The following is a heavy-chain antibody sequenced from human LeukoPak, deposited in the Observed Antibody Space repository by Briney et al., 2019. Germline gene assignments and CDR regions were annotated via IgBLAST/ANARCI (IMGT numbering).Heavy chain of an antibody. CDR1: GFTFSSYS. CDR3: SRFSMSSPLVDY. D-gene: IGHD5/OR15-5a*01. V-gene: IGHV3-21*01. J-gene: IGHJ4*02. CDR2: ISSSSSYI. Sequence: GGSLRLSCAASGFTFSSYSMNWVRQAPGKGLEWVSSISSSSSYIYYADSVKGRFTISRDNAKNSLYLQMNSLRAEDTAVYYCSRFSMSSPLVDYWGQGTLVTVSS.